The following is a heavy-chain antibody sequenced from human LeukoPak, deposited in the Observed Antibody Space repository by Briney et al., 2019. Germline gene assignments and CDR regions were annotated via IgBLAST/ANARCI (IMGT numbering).Heavy chain of an antibody. D-gene: IGHD5-24*01. CDR1: EFTFSSSW. CDR3: ARNRGWLQFDY. V-gene: IGHV3-7*05. Sequence: GGSLRLSCEASEFTFSSSWMDWVRQAPGKGLEWVARIHQNGSKKYYVYSVKGRFTISRDNAKNSLYLQMNSLRAEDTAVYYCARNRGWLQFDYWGRGTRVTVSS. J-gene: IGHJ4*02. CDR2: IHQNGSKK.